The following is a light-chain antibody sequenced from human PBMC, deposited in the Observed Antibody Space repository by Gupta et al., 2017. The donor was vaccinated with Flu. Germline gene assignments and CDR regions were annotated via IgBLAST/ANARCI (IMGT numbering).Light chain of an antibody. V-gene: IGKV3-11*01. J-gene: IGKJ4*01. CDR2: DAS. Sequence: EIVLTQSPAALSLPAGERATLSCRASQSVRDYLSWYHQRPGQSPRLLIYDASNRATDVPARFNASGSDTDFTLTIRGLEPEDSGIYYCQQRNNWPLTFGGGTKVELK. CDR3: QQRNNWPLT. CDR1: QSVRDY.